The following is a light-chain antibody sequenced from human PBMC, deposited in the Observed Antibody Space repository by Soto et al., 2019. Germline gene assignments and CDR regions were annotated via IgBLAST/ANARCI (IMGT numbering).Light chain of an antibody. CDR3: QQYYSTPLA. V-gene: IGKV4-1*01. Sequence: DIVMTQSPYYLAVSLGERATINCKSSQSGLYSSNTKNYLAWYQQKPRQPPKLLIYWASTREYGVPDRFSGRGAGTDFPLTISSLQAEDVAVYYCQQYYSTPLAFGQGTKVEIK. CDR1: QSGLYSSNTKNY. CDR2: WAS. J-gene: IGKJ1*01.